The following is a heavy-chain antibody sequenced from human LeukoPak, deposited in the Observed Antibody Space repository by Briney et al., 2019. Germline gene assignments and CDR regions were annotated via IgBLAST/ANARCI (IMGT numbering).Heavy chain of an antibody. Sequence: LPGGSLRLSCAASGFTFSSYAMSRVRQAPGKGLEWVSAISGSGGSTYYADSVKGRFTISRDNSKNTLYLQMNSLRAEDTAVYYCASGDYVWGSYRYWFDYWGQGTLVTVSS. CDR1: GFTFSSYA. V-gene: IGHV3-23*01. CDR3: ASGDYVWGSYRYWFDY. D-gene: IGHD3-16*02. J-gene: IGHJ4*02. CDR2: ISGSGGST.